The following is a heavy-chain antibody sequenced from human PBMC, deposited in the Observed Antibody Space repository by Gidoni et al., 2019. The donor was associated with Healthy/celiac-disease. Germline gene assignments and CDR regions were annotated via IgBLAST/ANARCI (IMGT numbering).Heavy chain of an antibody. CDR1: GYSLSSGYY. Sequence: QVQLQESGPGLVKPSETLSLTCAVSGYSLSSGYYWGWIRQPPGKGLEWIGSIYHSGSTYYNPSLKSRVTISVDTSKNQFSLKLSSVTAADTAVYYCARVGSPGIPHDGSHNWFDPWGQGTLVTVSS. CDR3: ARVGSPGIPHDGSHNWFDP. J-gene: IGHJ5*02. D-gene: IGHD1-1*01. CDR2: IYHSGST. V-gene: IGHV4-38-2*01.